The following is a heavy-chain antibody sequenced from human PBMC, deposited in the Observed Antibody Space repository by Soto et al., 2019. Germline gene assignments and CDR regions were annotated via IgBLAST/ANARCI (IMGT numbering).Heavy chain of an antibody. J-gene: IGHJ4*02. Sequence: EVQLVESGGGLVQPGGSLRLSCAASGFTFSSYDMHWVRQATGKGLEWVSAIGTAGDTYYPGSVKGRFTISRENAKNSLYLQMNSLSVEDTAVYYCARIKHGGYDYFDYWGQGTLVTVSS. V-gene: IGHV3-13*01. D-gene: IGHD3-22*01. CDR3: ARIKHGGYDYFDY. CDR1: GFTFSSYD. CDR2: IGTAGDT.